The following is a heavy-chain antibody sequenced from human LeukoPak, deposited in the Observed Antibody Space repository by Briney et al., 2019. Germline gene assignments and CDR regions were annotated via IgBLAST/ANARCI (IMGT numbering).Heavy chain of an antibody. V-gene: IGHV4-34*01. CDR3: ARGRGGGWYHFPPDY. J-gene: IGHJ4*02. D-gene: IGHD6-19*01. Sequence: SETLSLTCAVYGGSFSGYYWIWIRQPPGKGLEWIGEINHSGSTNYNPSLKSRVTISVDTSKNQFSLKLSSVTAADTAVYYCARGRGGGWYHFPPDYWGQGTLVTVSS. CDR1: GGSFSGYY. CDR2: INHSGST.